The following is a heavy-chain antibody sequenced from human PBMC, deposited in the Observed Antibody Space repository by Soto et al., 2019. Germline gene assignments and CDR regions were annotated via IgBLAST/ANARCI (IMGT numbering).Heavy chain of an antibody. CDR2: IIPIFGTA. D-gene: IGHD3-3*01. Sequence: ASVKVSCKASGGTFSSYAISWVRQAPGQGLEWMGGIIPIFGTANYAQKFQGRVTITADESTSTAYMELSSLRSEDTAVYYCARDLHDFWSGYSEAYYYYGMDVWGQGTTVTVSS. J-gene: IGHJ6*02. V-gene: IGHV1-69*13. CDR3: ARDLHDFWSGYSEAYYYYGMDV. CDR1: GGTFSSYA.